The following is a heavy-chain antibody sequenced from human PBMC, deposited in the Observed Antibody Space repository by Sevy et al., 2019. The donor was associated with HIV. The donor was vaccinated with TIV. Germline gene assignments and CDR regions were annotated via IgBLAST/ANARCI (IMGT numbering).Heavy chain of an antibody. CDR1: GFTFSSYG. Sequence: GGSLRLSCAASGFTFSSYGMHWVRQAPGKGLEWVAVISYDGSNKYYADSVKGRFTISRDNSKNTLYLQMNSLRAEDTAVYYCAKSHGDYGAGSGWADFDYWGQGTLVTVSS. V-gene: IGHV3-30*18. CDR3: AKSHGDYGAGSGWADFDY. J-gene: IGHJ4*02. D-gene: IGHD6-19*01. CDR2: ISYDGSNK.